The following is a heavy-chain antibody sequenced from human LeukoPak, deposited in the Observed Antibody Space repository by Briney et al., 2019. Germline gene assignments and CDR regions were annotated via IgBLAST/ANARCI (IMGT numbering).Heavy chain of an antibody. CDR2: IKQDGSEK. CDR1: GFTFSSYW. D-gene: IGHD3-22*01. CDR3: AKADTGYYMYYFVH. V-gene: IGHV3-7*01. J-gene: IGHJ4*02. Sequence: GGSLRLSCAASGFTFSSYWMSWVRQAPGKGLEWVANIKQDGSEKYYVDSVKGRFTISRDNAKNSLYLQMNSLRSEDTAVYFCAKADTGYYMYYFVHWGQGTLVTVSS.